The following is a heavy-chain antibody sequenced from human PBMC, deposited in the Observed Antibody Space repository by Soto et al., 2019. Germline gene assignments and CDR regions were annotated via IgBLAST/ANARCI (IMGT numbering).Heavy chain of an antibody. Sequence: EVQLVESGGGLVKPGGSLRLSCAASGFTFSSYSMNWVRQAPGKGLEWVSSISSSSSYIYYADSVKGRFTISRDNAKNSLYLQMNSRRAEDTAVYYCARDPSYYDILTGYYVENYYYGMDVWGQGTTVTVSS. CDR3: ARDPSYYDILTGYYVENYYYGMDV. V-gene: IGHV3-21*01. J-gene: IGHJ6*02. CDR1: GFTFSSYS. CDR2: ISSSSSYI. D-gene: IGHD3-9*01.